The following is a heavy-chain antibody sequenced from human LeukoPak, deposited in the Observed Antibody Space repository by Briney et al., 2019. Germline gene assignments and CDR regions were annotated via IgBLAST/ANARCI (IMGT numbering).Heavy chain of an antibody. V-gene: IGHV1-69*05. CDR3: ARGYSSGCYGAVGTLGY. Sequence: SVKVSCKASGGTFSSCAISWVRQAPGQGLEWMGRIIPIFGTANYAQKFQGRVTITTDESTSTAYMELSSLRSEDTAVYYCARGYSSGCYGAVGTLGYWGQGTLVTVSS. J-gene: IGHJ4*02. D-gene: IGHD6-19*01. CDR1: GGTFSSCA. CDR2: IIPIFGTA.